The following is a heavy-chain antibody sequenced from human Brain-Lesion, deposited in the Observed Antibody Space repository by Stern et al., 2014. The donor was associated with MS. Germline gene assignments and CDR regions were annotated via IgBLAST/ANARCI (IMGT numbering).Heavy chain of an antibody. CDR2: VSYDGSNK. Sequence: QVQLMQSGGGVVQPGRPLRLSCVASGFTFGSCAMHWVRQAPGQGLEWVAGVSYDGSNKYYAASVKGRLTISRDNSQNTLYMQMSSLRPEDTAVYYCAKDRQYLTYFFDHWGQGSLVTVSS. J-gene: IGHJ5*02. V-gene: IGHV3-30*18. D-gene: IGHD2/OR15-2a*01. CDR1: GFTFGSCA. CDR3: AKDRQYLTYFFDH.